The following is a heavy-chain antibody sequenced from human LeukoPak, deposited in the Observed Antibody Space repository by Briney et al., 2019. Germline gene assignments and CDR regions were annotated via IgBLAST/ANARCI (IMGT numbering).Heavy chain of an antibody. CDR3: ARGPVVGDLTHARYLQH. CDR1: GGSFSGYY. J-gene: IGHJ1*01. V-gene: IGHV4-34*01. Sequence: KPSETLSLTCAVYGGSFSGYYWSWIRQPPGKGLEMIGVITHSGSTNYNQTLKSRVTISVDTSKNQFSLKLSTVTAADTAVYYCARGPVVGDLTHARYLQHWGQGTLVTASS. CDR2: ITHSGST. D-gene: IGHD2-2*01.